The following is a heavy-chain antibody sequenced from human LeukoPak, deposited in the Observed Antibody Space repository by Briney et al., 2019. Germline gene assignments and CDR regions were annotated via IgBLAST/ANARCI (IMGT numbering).Heavy chain of an antibody. CDR3: ARLIPDSSGYYYNWFDP. Sequence: SETLSLTCAVYGGSFSGYYWSWIRQPPGKGLEWIGEINHSGSTNYNPSLKSRVTISVDTSKNQFSLKLSSVTAADTAVYYCARLIPDSSGYYYNWFDPWGQGTLVTVSS. CDR2: INHSGST. D-gene: IGHD3-22*01. J-gene: IGHJ5*02. CDR1: GGSFSGYY. V-gene: IGHV4-34*01.